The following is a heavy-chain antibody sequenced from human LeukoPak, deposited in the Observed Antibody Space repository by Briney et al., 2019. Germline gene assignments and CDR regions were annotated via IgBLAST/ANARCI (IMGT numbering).Heavy chain of an antibody. V-gene: IGHV4-59*01. CDR2: IYYSGST. D-gene: IGHD1-1*01. J-gene: IGHJ4*02. CDR1: GGSISSYY. Sequence: SETLSLTCTVSGGSISSYYWSWIRQPPGKGLEWIGYIYYSGSTNYNPSLKSRVTISVDTSKNQFSLKLSSVTAADTAVYYCAREGRGRRGQELFDYWGQGTLVTVSS. CDR3: AREGRGRRGQELFDY.